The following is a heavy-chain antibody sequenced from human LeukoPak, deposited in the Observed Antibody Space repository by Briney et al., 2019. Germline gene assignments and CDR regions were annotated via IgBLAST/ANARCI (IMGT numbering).Heavy chain of an antibody. D-gene: IGHD3/OR15-3a*01. J-gene: IGHJ4*02. V-gene: IGHV1-2*02. CDR2: INPKSGDT. Sequence: ASVKVSCKASGYTFTDYYMHWVRQAPGQGLEWMGWINPKSGDTHYAQKFQGRVTMTRDTSIITAYMELSSLRSDDTAIYYCATEGRAGDWDSLDYWGQGTPATVSS. CDR3: ATEGRAGDWDSLDY. CDR1: GYTFTDYY.